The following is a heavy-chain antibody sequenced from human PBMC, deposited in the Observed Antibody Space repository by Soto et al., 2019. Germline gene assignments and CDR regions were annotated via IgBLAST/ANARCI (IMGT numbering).Heavy chain of an antibody. CDR3: TAAVVRGVVMSGMDV. J-gene: IGHJ6*02. Sequence: DVQLVESGGGLVKPGGSLRLSCRTSGFTFSKAWMRWVRQAPGKGLEWVGRMRSNADGGTVEYAAPVKGRFIISRDDSTNTLYLEMNSLDSEDTGVYYCTAAVVRGVVMSGMDVWGQGTAVTVSS. CDR2: MRSNADGGTV. CDR1: GFTFSKAW. V-gene: IGHV3-15*01. D-gene: IGHD3-10*01.